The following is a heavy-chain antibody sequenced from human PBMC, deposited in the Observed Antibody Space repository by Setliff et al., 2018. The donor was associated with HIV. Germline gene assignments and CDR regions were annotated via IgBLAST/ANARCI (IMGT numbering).Heavy chain of an antibody. Sequence: SETLSLTCAVYGGSFSGYYWSWVRQPPGKGLEWIGEINHSGSTNDNPSLKSRVTISIDTSKNQFSLKLSSVTAADTAVYFCARGRGSSSSWPIDYWGQGTLVTVSS. D-gene: IGHD6-13*01. V-gene: IGHV4-34*01. J-gene: IGHJ4*02. CDR1: GGSFSGYY. CDR2: INHSGST. CDR3: ARGRGSSSSWPIDY.